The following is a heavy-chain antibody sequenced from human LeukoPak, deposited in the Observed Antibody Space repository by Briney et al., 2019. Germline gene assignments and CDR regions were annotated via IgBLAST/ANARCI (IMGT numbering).Heavy chain of an antibody. D-gene: IGHD3-10*01. CDR3: ATPRPSGSYSGSFDY. CDR2: IIPIFGTA. V-gene: IGHV1-69*05. Sequence: XAXXXXXEWMGGIIPIFGTANYAQKFQGRVTITTDESTSTAYMELSSLRSEDTAVYYCATPRPSGSYSGSFDYWGQGTLVTVSS. J-gene: IGHJ4*02.